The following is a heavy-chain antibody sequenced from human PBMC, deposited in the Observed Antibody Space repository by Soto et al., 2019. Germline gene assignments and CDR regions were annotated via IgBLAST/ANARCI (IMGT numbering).Heavy chain of an antibody. CDR2: IYYSGKT. J-gene: IGHJ4*02. D-gene: IGHD1-26*01. Sequence: QVQLRESGPGLVKPSQTLSLTCTVSGDTSYSDNYYWTWIRQPPGRGLELIAYIYYSGKTYYNPSLTSRTIISVDTSKNQFSLRLSSVTAADTAVYFCARGESMLPSLLTSPLDFWGQGILVTVSS. CDR3: ARGESMLPSLLTSPLDF. CDR1: GDTSYSDNYY. V-gene: IGHV4-30-4*01.